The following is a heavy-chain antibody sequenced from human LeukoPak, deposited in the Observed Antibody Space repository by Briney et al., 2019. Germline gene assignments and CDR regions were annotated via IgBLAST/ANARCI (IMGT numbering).Heavy chain of an antibody. J-gene: IGHJ3*02. CDR3: ARGFYAFDI. D-gene: IGHD3-3*01. V-gene: IGHV3-48*03. Sequence: GGSLRLSCAASGFTSSSYQMNWVRQAPGTGLEWVSYITSSGNSISYADSVKGRFTISRDNAKNSLYLQVSSLRAEDTAVYFCARGFYAFDIWGQGTMVTVSS. CDR2: ITSSGNSI. CDR1: GFTSSSYQ.